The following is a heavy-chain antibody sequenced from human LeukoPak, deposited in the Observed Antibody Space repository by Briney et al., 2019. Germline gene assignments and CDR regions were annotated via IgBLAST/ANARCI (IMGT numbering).Heavy chain of an antibody. CDR1: GFTFDDYG. CDR3: ARKPGAVVLLSYHFDS. V-gene: IGHV3-20*04. J-gene: IGHJ4*02. D-gene: IGHD2-2*01. Sequence: PGGSLRLSCAASGFTFDDYGLTWVRQAPGKGLEWVASINWNGGSTGYADSVKGRFTISRDNAKNSLYLDMHSLRAEDTALYYCARKPGAVVLLSYHFDSWGQGALVTVSS. CDR2: INWNGGST.